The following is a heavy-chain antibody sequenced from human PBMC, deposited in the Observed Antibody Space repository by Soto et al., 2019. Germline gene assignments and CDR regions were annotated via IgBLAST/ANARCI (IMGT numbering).Heavy chain of an antibody. CDR2: ISANDVGT. CDR3: AKAKNDYNWDNRPPFDY. CDR1: GFTLRNYA. Sequence: VGSLRLSCEASGFTLRNYAMTWIRQAPGKGLEWVSLISANDVGTYYAETVKTRFTISTDQSRNTVYLQMDSLRADDTAIYYCAKAKNDYNWDNRPPFDYWGQGTLVTVSS. V-gene: IGHV3-23*01. D-gene: IGHD1-20*01. J-gene: IGHJ4*02.